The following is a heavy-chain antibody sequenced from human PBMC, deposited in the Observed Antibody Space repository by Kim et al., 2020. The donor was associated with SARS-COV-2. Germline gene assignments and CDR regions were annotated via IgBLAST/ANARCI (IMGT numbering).Heavy chain of an antibody. CDR3: AREQNYYDSSGYGEPDGMDV. CDR1: GGTFSSYA. D-gene: IGHD3-22*01. CDR2: IIPIFGTA. J-gene: IGHJ6*02. Sequence: SVKVSCKASGGTFSSYAISWVRQAPGQGLEWMGGIIPIFGTANYAQKFQGRVTITADESTSTAYMELSSLRSEDTAVYYCAREQNYYDSSGYGEPDGMDVWGQWTTVTVSS. V-gene: IGHV1-69*13.